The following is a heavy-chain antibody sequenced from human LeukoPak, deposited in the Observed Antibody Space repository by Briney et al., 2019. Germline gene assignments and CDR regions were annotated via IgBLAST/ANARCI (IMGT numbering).Heavy chain of an antibody. CDR3: ARRLYYSGSYLSESSFDY. Sequence: GESLKISCKGSGYSFTSYWIGWVRQMPGKGLEWMGIIYPGDSDTRHSPSFQGQVTISADKSISTAYLQWSSLKASDTAMYYCARRLYYSGSYLSESSFDYWGQGTLVTVSS. CDR1: GYSFTSYW. D-gene: IGHD1-26*01. J-gene: IGHJ4*02. V-gene: IGHV5-51*01. CDR2: IYPGDSDT.